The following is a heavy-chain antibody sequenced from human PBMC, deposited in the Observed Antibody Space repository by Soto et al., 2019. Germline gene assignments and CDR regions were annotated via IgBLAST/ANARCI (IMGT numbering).Heavy chain of an antibody. D-gene: IGHD5-12*01. CDR2: ISNDENIK. J-gene: IGHJ4*02. CDR3: ARGLRGVLDY. Sequence: PAGSLRLSCVASGFNFGNFGMHWVRQAPGKGLEWLTVISNDENIKQDSVRGRFAIARDNSKNTLYLHLTSLRAEDTAIYYCARGLRGVLDYWGQGTLVTVSS. V-gene: IGHV3-33*01. CDR1: GFNFGNFG.